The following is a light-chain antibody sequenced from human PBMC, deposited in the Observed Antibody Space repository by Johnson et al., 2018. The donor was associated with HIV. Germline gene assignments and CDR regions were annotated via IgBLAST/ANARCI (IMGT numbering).Light chain of an antibody. CDR1: SSNIGNNF. V-gene: IGLV1-51*01. Sequence: QSVLTQPPSVSAAPGQRVTRSYSGSSSNIGNNFVSWFRQLPLRAPKVLIYDNNERPSGIPDRFSGSRSGTSATLGITGLQTGDEADYYCGTWDSSLSAYVFGTGTKVTV. J-gene: IGLJ1*01. CDR3: GTWDSSLSAYV. CDR2: DNN.